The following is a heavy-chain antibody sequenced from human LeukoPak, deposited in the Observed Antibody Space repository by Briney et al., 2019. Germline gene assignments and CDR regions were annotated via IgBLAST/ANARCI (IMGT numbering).Heavy chain of an antibody. Sequence: GGSLRLSCAASGFTFSTYVMSWVRQAPGKGLGWVSGISGSGVATHYADSVKGRFTISRDNSKNALYLQMNSLRAEDTAVYYCAKGRCSSTSCYIDYWGQGTLVTVSS. CDR1: GFTFSTYV. D-gene: IGHD2-2*02. J-gene: IGHJ4*02. CDR2: ISGSGVAT. CDR3: AKGRCSSTSCYIDY. V-gene: IGHV3-23*01.